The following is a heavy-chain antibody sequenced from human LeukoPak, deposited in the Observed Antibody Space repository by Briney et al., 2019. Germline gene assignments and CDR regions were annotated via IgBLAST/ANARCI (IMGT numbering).Heavy chain of an antibody. V-gene: IGHV1-69*04. CDR3: ARGVNIVVVVASPRGFDP. CDR1: GGTFSSYA. Sequence: LVKVSCKASGGTFSSYAISWVRQAPGQGLEWMGRIIPILGIANYAQKFQGRVTMTRDTSTSTVYMELSSLRSEDTAVYYCARGVNIVVVVASPRGFDPWGQGTLVTVSS. D-gene: IGHD2-15*01. CDR2: IIPILGIA. J-gene: IGHJ5*02.